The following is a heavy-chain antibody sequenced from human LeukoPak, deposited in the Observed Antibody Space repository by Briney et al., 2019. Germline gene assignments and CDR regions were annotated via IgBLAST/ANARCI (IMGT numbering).Heavy chain of an antibody. CDR1: EFTLSNAW. CDR2: IKSKTDGGTT. J-gene: IGHJ4*02. V-gene: IGHV3-15*01. Sequence: PGGSLRLSCAASEFTLSNAWMSWVRQAPGEGLEWVGRIKSKTDGGTTDYAAPVKGRFTISRDDSKNTLYVQMNSLKTEDTAVYYCTGHYDSTFDYWGQGTLVTVSS. D-gene: IGHD3-22*01. CDR3: TGHYDSTFDY.